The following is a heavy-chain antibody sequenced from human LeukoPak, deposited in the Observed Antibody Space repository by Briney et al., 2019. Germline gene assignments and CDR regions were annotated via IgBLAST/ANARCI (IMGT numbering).Heavy chain of an antibody. V-gene: IGHV4-34*01. J-gene: IGHJ6*03. D-gene: IGHD3-10*01. CDR3: ARVLNLTYGYYYYYMDV. CDR2: INHSGST. Sequence: PSETLSLTCAVYGGSFSGYYWSWIRQPPGKGLEWIGEINHSGSTNYNPSLKSRVTISVDTSKNQFSLKLSSVTAADTAVYYCARVLNLTYGYYYYYMDVWGKGTTVTVSS. CDR1: GGSFSGYY.